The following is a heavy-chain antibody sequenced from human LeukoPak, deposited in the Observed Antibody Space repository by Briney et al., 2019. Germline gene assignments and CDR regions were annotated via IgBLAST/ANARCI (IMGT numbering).Heavy chain of an antibody. CDR1: TDSFSSHY. V-gene: IGHV4-59*11. J-gene: IGHJ4*02. CDR2: ISYIGST. CDR3: ARAPAGYFGY. D-gene: IGHD3-10*01. Sequence: SETLSLTCAVSTDSFSSHYWTWIRQPPGKGLEWIGYISYIGSTNYNPSLKSRVTISVDTSKNQFSLKLSSVTAADTAVYYCARAPAGYFGYWGQGTLVTVSS.